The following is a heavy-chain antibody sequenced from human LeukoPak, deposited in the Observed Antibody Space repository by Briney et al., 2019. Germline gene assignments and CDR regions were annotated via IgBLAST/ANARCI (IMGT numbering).Heavy chain of an antibody. CDR3: TRDIYPLLSGYGMDV. J-gene: IGHJ6*02. CDR1: GFSFNSYS. D-gene: IGHD1-26*01. V-gene: IGHV3-21*01. Sequence: GGSLRLSCAASGFSFNSYSMNWVRQAAGKGLEWVSSVNSGGTYIYYADSVKGRFTISRDNAKNSLSLQINSLSAEDTAVYFCTRDIYPLLSGYGMDVWGQGTTVIVSS. CDR2: VNSGGTYI.